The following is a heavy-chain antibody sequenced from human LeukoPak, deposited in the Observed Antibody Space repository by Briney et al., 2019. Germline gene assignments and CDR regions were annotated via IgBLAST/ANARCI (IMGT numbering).Heavy chain of an antibody. CDR3: TRDRGYDYFFDY. D-gene: IGHD5-12*01. Sequence: ASVKVSCKSSGYTFTGYYMHWVRQAPGQGLEWMGRINPNSGGTNYAQKFQGRVTMTRDTSVSTAYMELSRLRSDDTAVYYCTRDRGYDYFFDYWGQGTLVTVSS. CDR1: GYTFTGYY. V-gene: IGHV1-2*06. J-gene: IGHJ4*02. CDR2: INPNSGGT.